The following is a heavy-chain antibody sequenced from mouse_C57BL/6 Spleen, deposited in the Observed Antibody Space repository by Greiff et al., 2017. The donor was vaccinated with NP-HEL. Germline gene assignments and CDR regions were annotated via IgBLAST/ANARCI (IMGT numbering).Heavy chain of an antibody. CDR2: IYPGDGDT. V-gene: IGHV1-82*01. J-gene: IGHJ2*01. Sequence: VQLQQSGPELVKPGASVKISCKASGYAFSSSWMNWVKQRPGKGLEWIGRIYPGDGDTNYNGKFKGKATLTADKSSSTAYMQLSSLTSEDSAVXICAKGYYTHPDYWGEGTPLTVSS. D-gene: IGHD2-12*01. CDR3: AKGYYTHPDY. CDR1: GYAFSSSW.